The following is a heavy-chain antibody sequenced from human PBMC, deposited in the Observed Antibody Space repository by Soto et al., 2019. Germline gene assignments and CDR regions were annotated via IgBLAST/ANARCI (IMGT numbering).Heavy chain of an antibody. CDR2: INHSGST. CDR1: GGSFSGYY. J-gene: IGHJ6*02. D-gene: IGHD3-10*01. V-gene: IGHV4-34*01. CDR3: ARGSPSITMVRGVKYYYYGMDV. Sequence: PSETLSLTCAVYGGSFSGYYWSWIRQPPGKGLEWIGEINHSGSTNYNPSLKSRVTISVDTSKNQFSLKLSSVTAADTAVYYCARGSPSITMVRGVKYYYYGMDVWGQGTTVTSP.